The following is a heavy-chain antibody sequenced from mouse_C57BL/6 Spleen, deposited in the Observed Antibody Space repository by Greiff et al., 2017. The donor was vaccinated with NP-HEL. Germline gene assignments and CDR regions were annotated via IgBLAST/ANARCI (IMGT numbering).Heavy chain of an antibody. Sequence: EVKLVESGGGLVKPGGSLKLSCAASGFTFSDYGMHWVRQAPEKGLEWVAYISSGRSTIYYADTVKGRFTISRDNAKNTLFLQMTSLRSEDTAMYYCARPTLYYDYDGYAMDYWGQGTSVTVSS. CDR1: GFTFSDYG. CDR3: ARPTLYYDYDGYAMDY. V-gene: IGHV5-17*01. D-gene: IGHD2-4*01. CDR2: ISSGRSTI. J-gene: IGHJ4*01.